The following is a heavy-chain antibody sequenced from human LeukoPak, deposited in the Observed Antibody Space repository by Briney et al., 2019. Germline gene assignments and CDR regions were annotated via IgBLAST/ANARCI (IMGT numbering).Heavy chain of an antibody. V-gene: IGHV4-34*01. CDR1: DGSFSGYY. CDR3: AISRVRGVMSHYYYYMDV. Sequence: ASETLSLTCAVYDGSFSGYYWSWIRQPPGKGLEWIGEINHSGSTNYNPSLKSRVTISVDTSKNQFSLKLSSVTAADTAVYYCAISRVRGVMSHYYYYMDVWGKGTTVTISS. J-gene: IGHJ6*03. D-gene: IGHD3-10*01. CDR2: INHSGST.